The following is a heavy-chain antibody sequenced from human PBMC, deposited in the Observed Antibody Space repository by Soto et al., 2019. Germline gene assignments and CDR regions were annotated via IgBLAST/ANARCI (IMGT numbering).Heavy chain of an antibody. CDR1: GYTFTSYY. CDR2: INPSGGST. D-gene: IGHD2-2*01. J-gene: IGHJ4*02. CDR3: ARAKANTAAKSSRALGY. V-gene: IGHV1-46*01. Sequence: GASVKVSCKASGYTFTSYYMHWVRQAPGQGLEWMGIINPSGGSTSYAQKFQGRVTMTRDTSTSTVYMELRSLRSEDTAVYYCARAKANTAAKSSRALGYWGQGTLVTVSS.